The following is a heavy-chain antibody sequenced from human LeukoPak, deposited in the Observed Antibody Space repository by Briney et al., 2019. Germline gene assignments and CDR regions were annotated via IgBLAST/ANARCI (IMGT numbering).Heavy chain of an antibody. J-gene: IGHJ4*02. CDR2: ISSSSSTI. Sequence: GGSLRLSCAAPGFTFSSYSMNWVRQAPGKGLEWVSYISSSSSTIYYADSVKGRFTISRDNAKNSLYLQMNSLRAEDTAVYYCARDTQYNWNYWSYFDYWGQGTLVTVSS. V-gene: IGHV3-48*01. D-gene: IGHD1-7*01. CDR1: GFTFSSYS. CDR3: ARDTQYNWNYWSYFDY.